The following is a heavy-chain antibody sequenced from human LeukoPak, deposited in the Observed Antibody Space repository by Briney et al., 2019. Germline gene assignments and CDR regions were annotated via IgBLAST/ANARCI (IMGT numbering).Heavy chain of an antibody. D-gene: IGHD3-10*01. CDR2: IYYGGNT. CDR1: GGSISSNTYY. J-gene: IGHJ3*01. V-gene: IGHV4-39*01. CDR3: ARVTMVRGKFDTFDV. Sequence: SETLSLTCSVSGGSISSNTYYWAWIRQSPGKGLEWIGGIYYGGNTYYNPSLTSRVTISADTSKEQISLKLNSVTAADTAVYYCARVTMVRGKFDTFDVWGQGTMVTVSS.